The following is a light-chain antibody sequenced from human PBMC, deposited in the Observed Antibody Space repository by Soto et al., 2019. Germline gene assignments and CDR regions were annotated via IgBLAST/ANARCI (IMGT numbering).Light chain of an antibody. CDR1: QTISSW. V-gene: IGKV1-5*03. Sequence: IQMTQSPSTLSGSVGDRVTITCRASQTISSWLAWYQQKPGKAPKLLIYKASSLESGVPSRFSGSGSGTDFTLTINSLQPEDFATYYCQQLHSYPFTFGQGTRLEIK. CDR2: KAS. J-gene: IGKJ5*01. CDR3: QQLHSYPFT.